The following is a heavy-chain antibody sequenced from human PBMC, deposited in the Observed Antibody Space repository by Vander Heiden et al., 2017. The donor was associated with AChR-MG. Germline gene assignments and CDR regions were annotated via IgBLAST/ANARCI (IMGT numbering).Heavy chain of an antibody. CDR2: IIPIFGTA. J-gene: IGHJ4*02. D-gene: IGHD3-22*01. CDR1: GGTFSSYA. CDR3: ARGGYYYDSSGFVPLGDFDY. Sequence: EVKKPGSSVKVSCKASGGTFSSYAISWVRQAPGQGLEWMGGIIPIFGTANYAQKFQGRVTITADKSTSTAYMELSSLRSEDTAVYYCARGGYYYDSSGFVPLGDFDYWGQGTLVTVSS. V-gene: IGHV1-69*06.